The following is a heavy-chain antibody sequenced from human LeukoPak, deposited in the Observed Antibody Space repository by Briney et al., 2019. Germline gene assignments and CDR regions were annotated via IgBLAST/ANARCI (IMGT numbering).Heavy chain of an antibody. CDR3: ARDHPHSSGWDY. Sequence: ASVKVSCKASGYTFTGYYMHWVRQAPGQGLEWMGWINPNSGGTNYAQKFQGRVTMTRDTSISTAYMELSRLRSDDTAAYYCARDHPHSSGWDYWGQGTLVTVSS. D-gene: IGHD6-19*01. V-gene: IGHV1-2*02. CDR1: GYTFTGYY. J-gene: IGHJ4*02. CDR2: INPNSGGT.